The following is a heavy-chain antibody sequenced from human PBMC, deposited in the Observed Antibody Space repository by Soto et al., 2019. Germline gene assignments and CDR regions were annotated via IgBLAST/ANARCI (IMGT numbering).Heavy chain of an antibody. D-gene: IGHD3-22*01. CDR2: IWYDGSHE. CDR1: GFTFNNYG. Sequence: LRLSCSASGFTFNNYGMHWVRQAPGKGLEWVAVIWYDGSHESYADSVKGRFTISRDNSKNTLYLQMNSLRAEDTAVYYCARDRYSYDSRAYQGVDWYFDLWGRGTLVTVSS. V-gene: IGHV3-33*01. J-gene: IGHJ2*01. CDR3: ARDRYSYDSRAYQGVDWYFDL.